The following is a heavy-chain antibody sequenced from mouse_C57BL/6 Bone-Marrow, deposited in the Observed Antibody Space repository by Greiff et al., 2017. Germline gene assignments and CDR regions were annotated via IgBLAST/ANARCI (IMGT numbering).Heavy chain of an antibody. D-gene: IGHD1-1*01. CDR1: GYTFTSYW. V-gene: IGHV1-55*01. CDR3: ASPFYYYGSSPGYYARDY. CDR2: IYPGSGST. J-gene: IGHJ4*01. Sequence: QVQLQQPGAELVKPGASVKMSCKASGYTFTSYWITWVKQRPGQGLEWIGDIYPGSGSTNYNEKFKSKATLTVDTSSSTAYMQLSSLTSEDSAVYYCASPFYYYGSSPGYYARDYWGQGTSVTVSS.